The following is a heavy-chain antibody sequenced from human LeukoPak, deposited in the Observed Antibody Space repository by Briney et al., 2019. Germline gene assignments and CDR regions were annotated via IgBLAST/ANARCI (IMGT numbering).Heavy chain of an antibody. D-gene: IGHD4-23*01. CDR1: GGSFSGYY. CDR2: IYYSGST. CDR3: ARVDYRMSDDYGGNSRWGAFDI. J-gene: IGHJ3*02. Sequence: SETLSLTCAVYGGSFSGYYWSWIRHHPGKGREWMGYIYYSGSTYYNPSLKSRVTISVDTSKNQFSLKLSSVTAADTAVYYCARVDYRMSDDYGGNSRWGAFDIWGQGTMVTVSS. V-gene: IGHV4-31*11.